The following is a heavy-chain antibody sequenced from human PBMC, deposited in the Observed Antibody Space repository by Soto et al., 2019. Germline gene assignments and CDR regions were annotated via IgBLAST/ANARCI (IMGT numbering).Heavy chain of an antibody. CDR3: ARTSAVAAAGWFDP. V-gene: IGHV3-48*03. D-gene: IGHD6-19*01. Sequence: PGGSLRLSCATSGFTFSSYEMNWVRQAPGKGLEWVSYISSSGSTIYYADSVKGRFTISRDNAKNSLYLQMNSLRAEDTAVYYCARTSAVAAAGWFDPWGQGTLVTVSS. CDR1: GFTFSSYE. CDR2: ISSSGSTI. J-gene: IGHJ5*02.